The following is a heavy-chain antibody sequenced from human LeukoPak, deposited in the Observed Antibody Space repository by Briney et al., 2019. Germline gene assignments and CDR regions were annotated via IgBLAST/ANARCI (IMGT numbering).Heavy chain of an antibody. J-gene: IGHJ4*02. CDR1: GYTFSDCY. CDR2: INPYSGDT. Sequence: ASVKVSCKASGYTFSDCYLHWVRQAPGQGVEWMGRINPYSGDTDNAQKFQGRVTMTRDTSIRTACMDLSSLRSDDTAVYYCAREALDIVAKTDRHLDYWGQGTLVIVSS. D-gene: IGHD5-12*01. V-gene: IGHV1-2*02. CDR3: AREALDIVAKTDRHLDY.